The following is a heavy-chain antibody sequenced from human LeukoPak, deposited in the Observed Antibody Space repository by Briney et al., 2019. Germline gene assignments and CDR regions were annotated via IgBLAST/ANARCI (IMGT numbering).Heavy chain of an antibody. CDR2: IRSKAYGGTT. V-gene: IGHV3-49*04. CDR3: TRDLERLFDY. CDR1: GFTFGDYA. Sequence: GRSLRLSCTASGFTFGDYAMSWVRQAPGKGLEWVGFIRSKAYGGTTEYAASVKGRFTISRDDSKSIAYLQMNSLKTEDTAVYYCTRDLERLFDYWGHGTLVTVSS. D-gene: IGHD1-1*01. J-gene: IGHJ4*01.